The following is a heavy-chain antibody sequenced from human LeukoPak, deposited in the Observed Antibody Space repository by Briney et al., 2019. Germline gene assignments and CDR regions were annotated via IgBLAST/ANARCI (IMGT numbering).Heavy chain of an antibody. D-gene: IGHD6-13*01. V-gene: IGHV1-18*01. CDR3: ARFYGIAAGGQDAFDI. CDR1: GYTFTSYG. J-gene: IGHJ3*02. CDR2: ISAYNGNT. Sequence: ASVKVSCKASGYTFTSYGISWVRQAPGQGLEWMGWISAYNGNTNYAQKLQGRVTMTTDTSTSTAYMELSRLRSDDTAVYYCARFYGIAAGGQDAFDIWGQGTLVTVSS.